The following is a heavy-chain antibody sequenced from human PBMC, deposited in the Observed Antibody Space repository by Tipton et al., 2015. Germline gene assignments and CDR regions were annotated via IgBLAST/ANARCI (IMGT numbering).Heavy chain of an antibody. V-gene: IGHV4-30-4*01. CDR3: ARAPPTIYFDY. CDR2: IHYSGRT. D-gene: IGHD1-26*01. Sequence: LRLSCTVSGDSIGGGDYYWSWIRQPPGKGLEWIGNIHYSGRTFYNPSLKSRVTISVDTSKNEFSLKLRSVTAADTAVHYCARAPPTIYFDYWGQGILVTVSS. J-gene: IGHJ4*02. CDR1: GDSIGGGDYY.